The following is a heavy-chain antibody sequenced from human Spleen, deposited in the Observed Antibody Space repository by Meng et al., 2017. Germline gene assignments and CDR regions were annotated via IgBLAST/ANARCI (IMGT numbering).Heavy chain of an antibody. V-gene: IGHV3-15*01. Sequence: EVQVVEAGGGWVKPGGSLRLSFVASGFSFTDAWMSWVRQAPGKGLEWVGRIKSNSDGGTTDYAAPVKGRFTISRDDSKNTLYLQMNSLITEDTAVYFCATGAAAADHWGQGTLVTVSS. CDR3: ATGAAAADH. J-gene: IGHJ4*02. CDR1: GFSFTDAW. CDR2: IKSNSDGGTT. D-gene: IGHD6-13*01.